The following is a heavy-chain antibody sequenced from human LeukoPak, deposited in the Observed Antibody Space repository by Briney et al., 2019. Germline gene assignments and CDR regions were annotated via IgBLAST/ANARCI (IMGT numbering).Heavy chain of an antibody. V-gene: IGHV3-21*01. CDR3: ARDDSSGSWYFDL. Sequence: GGSLRLSCAVSGFTFSSYSMNWVRQAPGKGLEWVSSISVTSSYIYYVDSLKGRFTISRDNAKSSLYLQMNSLRAEDTAVYYCARDDSSGSWYFDLWGRGTLVTVSS. D-gene: IGHD3-22*01. J-gene: IGHJ2*01. CDR1: GFTFSSYS. CDR2: ISVTSSYI.